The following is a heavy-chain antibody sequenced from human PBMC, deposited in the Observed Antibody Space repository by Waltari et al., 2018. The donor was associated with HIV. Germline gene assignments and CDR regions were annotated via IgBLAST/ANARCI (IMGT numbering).Heavy chain of an antibody. Sequence: EVQLVESGGGLVQPGGSLRLSCAASGFTVSSNYMSWVRQAPGKGLEWVSVIYSGVSTDYADSVKGRFTISRDNSKNTLYLQMNSLRAEDTAVYYCAREKRYLLERGYAFDIWGQGTMVTVSS. V-gene: IGHV3-66*02. CDR1: GFTVSSNY. D-gene: IGHD1-1*01. J-gene: IGHJ3*02. CDR3: AREKRYLLERGYAFDI. CDR2: IYSGVST.